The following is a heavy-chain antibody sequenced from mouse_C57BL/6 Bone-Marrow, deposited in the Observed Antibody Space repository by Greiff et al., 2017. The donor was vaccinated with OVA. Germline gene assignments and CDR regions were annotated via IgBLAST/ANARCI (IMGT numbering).Heavy chain of an antibody. D-gene: IGHD1-1*01. V-gene: IGHV1-75*01. CDR1: GYTFTDYY. CDR2: IFPGSGST. J-gene: IGHJ1*03. CDR3: VREEIYYLPYFDV. Sequence: QVQLQQSGPELVKPGASVKISCKASGYTFTDYYINWVKQRPGQGLEWIGWIFPGSGSTYYNEKFKGKATLTVDKSSSTAYMLLSSLTAEDSAVYFGVREEIYYLPYFDVWGTGTTVTVSS.